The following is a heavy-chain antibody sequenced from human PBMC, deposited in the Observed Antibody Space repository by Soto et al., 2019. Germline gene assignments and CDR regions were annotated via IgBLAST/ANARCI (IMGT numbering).Heavy chain of an antibody. CDR2: VNAGNGNR. J-gene: IGHJ4*02. Sequence: QIQLVQSGAEVKKPGASVTVSCKASGYTFTNYALHWVRQAPGQSLEWLGWVNAGNGNRKLSQKFQGRVTLTRDTSATTVYMELRSMRSEDTAVYSCARDDFDSSGFDYWGQGTLVTVSS. V-gene: IGHV1-3*01. CDR3: ARDDFDSSGFDY. CDR1: GYTFTNYA. D-gene: IGHD3-22*01.